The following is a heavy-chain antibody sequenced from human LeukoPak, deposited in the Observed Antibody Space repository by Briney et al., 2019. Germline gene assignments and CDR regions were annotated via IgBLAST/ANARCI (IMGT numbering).Heavy chain of an antibody. J-gene: IGHJ4*02. V-gene: IGHV3-23*01. Sequence: GGSLRLSCAASGFTFSSYAMSWVRQAPGKGLEWVSAISGSGGSTYYADSVKGRFTISRDNSKNTLYLQMNSLRAEDTAVYYCARADPYCSSTSCYLFDYWGQGTLVTVSS. D-gene: IGHD2-2*01. CDR2: ISGSGGST. CDR1: GFTFSSYA. CDR3: ARADPYCSSTSCYLFDY.